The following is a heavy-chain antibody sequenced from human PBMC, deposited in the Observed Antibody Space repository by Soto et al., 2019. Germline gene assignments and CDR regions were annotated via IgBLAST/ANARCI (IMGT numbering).Heavy chain of an antibody. V-gene: IGHV3-33*01. J-gene: IGHJ5*02. CDR3: ARDYDSSGYYYAPGFSWFDP. Sequence: PGGSLRLSCAASGFTFSSYGMHWVRQAPGKGLEWVAVIWYDGSNKYYADSVKGRFTISRDNSKNTLYLQMNSLRAEDTAVYYCARDYDSSGYYYAPGFSWFDPWGQGTLVTVSS. CDR1: GFTFSSYG. CDR2: IWYDGSNK. D-gene: IGHD3-22*01.